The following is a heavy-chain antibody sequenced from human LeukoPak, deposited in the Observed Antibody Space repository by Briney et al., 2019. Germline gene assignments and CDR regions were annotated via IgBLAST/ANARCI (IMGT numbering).Heavy chain of an antibody. CDR2: ISSSSTTI. D-gene: IGHD2-2*01. J-gene: IGHJ6*02. Sequence: GGSLRLSCAASGFTFRSYSVNWVRRTPGKGLEWVSFISSSSTTICYADSVRGRFIISRDNAKNSVYLQMNSLRAEDTAVYYCARVGMGVVIVPAVDYYYYGMDVWGQGTTVTVSS. V-gene: IGHV3-48*04. CDR3: ARVGMGVVIVPAVDYYYYGMDV. CDR1: GFTFRSYS.